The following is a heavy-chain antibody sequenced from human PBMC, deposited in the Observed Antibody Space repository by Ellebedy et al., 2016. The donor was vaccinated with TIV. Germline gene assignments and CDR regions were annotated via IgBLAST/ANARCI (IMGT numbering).Heavy chain of an antibody. D-gene: IGHD3-16*01. CDR3: VKEGVVMIRGNSHYFEH. CDR1: GFTSDDYA. J-gene: IGHJ4*02. V-gene: IGHV3-9*02. CDR2: INWDSGNV. Sequence: SLKISXAASGFTSDDYAMHWVRQAPGKGLEWVSGINWDSGNVGYADSVKGRFTISRDNAKNSLYLQMNSLRAEDTAFYYCVKEGVVMIRGNSHYFEHWGQGTLVTVSS.